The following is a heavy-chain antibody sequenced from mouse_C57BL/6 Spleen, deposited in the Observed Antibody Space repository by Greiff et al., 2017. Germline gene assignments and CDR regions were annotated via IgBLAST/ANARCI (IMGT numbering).Heavy chain of an antibody. Sequence: VQLQQPEAELVKPGASVKMSCKASGYTFTSYWITWVKQRPGQGLEWIGDIYPGSGSTNYNEKFKSKATLTVDTSSSTAYMQLSSLTSEDSAVXYCARTYGSSFWYFDVWGTGTTVTVSS. CDR1: GYTFTSYW. CDR2: IYPGSGST. D-gene: IGHD1-1*01. V-gene: IGHV1-55*01. CDR3: ARTYGSSFWYFDV. J-gene: IGHJ1*03.